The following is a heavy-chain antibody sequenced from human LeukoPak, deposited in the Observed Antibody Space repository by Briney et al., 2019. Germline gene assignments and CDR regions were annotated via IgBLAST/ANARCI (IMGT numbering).Heavy chain of an antibody. Sequence: GASVKVSCKASGYTFTGYYMHWVRQAPGQGLEWTGWINPNSGGTNYAQKFQGRVTMTRDTSISTAYMELSRLRSDDTAVYYCARSYSSSSHYYMDVWGKGTTVTVSS. J-gene: IGHJ6*03. CDR2: INPNSGGT. CDR1: GYTFTGYY. CDR3: ARSYSSSSHYYMDV. D-gene: IGHD6-6*01. V-gene: IGHV1-2*02.